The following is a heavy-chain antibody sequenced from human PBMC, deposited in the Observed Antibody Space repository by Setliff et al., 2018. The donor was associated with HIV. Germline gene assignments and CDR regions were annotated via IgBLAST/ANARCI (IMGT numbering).Heavy chain of an antibody. CDR2: IIPIFGTA. D-gene: IGHD6-13*01. V-gene: IGHV1-69*13. CDR3: ARDGYSSSWYVISGSFDY. Sequence: SVKVSCKASGGTFSSYAISWVRQAPGQGLEWMGGIIPIFGTANYAQKFQGRVAITADASTSTAYMELSSLSSEDTAVYYCARDGYSSSWYVISGSFDYWGQGILVTVSS. CDR1: GGTFSSYA. J-gene: IGHJ4*02.